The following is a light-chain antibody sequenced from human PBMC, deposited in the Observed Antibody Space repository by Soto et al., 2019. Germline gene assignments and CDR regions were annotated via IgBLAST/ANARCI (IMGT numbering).Light chain of an antibody. J-gene: IGLJ2*01. Sequence: QSALTQVASVSGSPGQSITISCTGTSSDVGNYNFVSWYQHHPGKAPKLIIYEGSQRPSGVSHRFSGSKSGNTASLTISGLQAEDEADYYCCSYAGRDVVFGGGTKLTVL. V-gene: IGLV2-23*01. CDR1: SSDVGNYNF. CDR2: EGS. CDR3: CSYAGRDVV.